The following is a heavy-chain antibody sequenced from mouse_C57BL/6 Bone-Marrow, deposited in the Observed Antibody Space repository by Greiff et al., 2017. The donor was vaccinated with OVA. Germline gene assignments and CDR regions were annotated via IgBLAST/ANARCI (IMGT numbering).Heavy chain of an antibody. CDR1: GYSITSGYY. J-gene: IGHJ4*01. D-gene: IGHD1-1*01. CDR3: ARYYWYAMDY. V-gene: IGHV3-6*01. Sequence: VQLKESGPGLVKPSQSLSLTCSVTGYSITSGYYWNWIRQFPGNKLEWMGYISYDGSNNYNPSLKNRISITRDTSKNQFFLKLNSVTTEDTATYYCARYYWYAMDYWGQGTSVTVSS. CDR2: ISYDGSN.